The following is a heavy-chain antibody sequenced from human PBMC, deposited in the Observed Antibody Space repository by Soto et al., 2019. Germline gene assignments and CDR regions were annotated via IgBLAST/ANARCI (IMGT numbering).Heavy chain of an antibody. CDR1: GVTFSSYA. CDR3: AKAPGYFFFWSRPYYGIDV. Sequence: PGGSLRLSCAASGVTFSSYAMSWVRQAPGKGLEWVSAISGSGGSTYYADSVKGRFTISRDNSKNTLYLQMNSLRAEDTVVYYCAKAPGYFFFWSRPYYGIDVWGQAT. D-gene: IGHD3-3*01. CDR2: ISGSGGST. V-gene: IGHV3-23*01. J-gene: IGHJ6*02.